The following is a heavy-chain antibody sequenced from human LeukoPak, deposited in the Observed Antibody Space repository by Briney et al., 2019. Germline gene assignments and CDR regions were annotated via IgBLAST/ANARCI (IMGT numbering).Heavy chain of an antibody. CDR1: GFTFSSYA. Sequence: PGGSLRLSRAASGFTFSSYAMHWVRQAPGKGLEYVSAISSDGGSAYYANSVKGRFTISRDNSKNTLYLQMGSLRAEDMAVYYCARRYCSSSSCSHFDYWGQGTLVTVSS. D-gene: IGHD2-2*01. V-gene: IGHV3-64*01. CDR3: ARRYCSSSSCSHFDY. CDR2: ISSDGGSA. J-gene: IGHJ4*02.